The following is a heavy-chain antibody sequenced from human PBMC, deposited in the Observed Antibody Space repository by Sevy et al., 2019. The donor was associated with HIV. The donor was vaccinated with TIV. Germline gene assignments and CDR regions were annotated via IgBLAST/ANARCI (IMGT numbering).Heavy chain of an antibody. D-gene: IGHD3-10*01. CDR1: GFTFSSYA. J-gene: IGHJ6*03. Sequence: GGSLRLSCAASGFTFSSYAMSWVRQAPGKGLEWVSAISGSGGSTYYADSVKGRFTISRDNSKNTLYLKMNSLRAEDTAVYYCAKEGEAYYYYYYMDVWGKGTTVTVSS. V-gene: IGHV3-23*01. CDR2: ISGSGGST. CDR3: AKEGEAYYYYYYMDV.